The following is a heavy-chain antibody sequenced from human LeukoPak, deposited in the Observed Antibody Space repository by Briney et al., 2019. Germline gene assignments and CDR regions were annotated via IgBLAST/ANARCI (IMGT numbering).Heavy chain of an antibody. CDR2: ISYDGSNN. D-gene: IGHD6-13*01. J-gene: IGHJ4*02. CDR3: AGPNRIAAAGRASDY. V-gene: IGHV3-30-3*01. CDR1: GFTFSSYA. Sequence: GGSLRLSCAASGFTFSSYARHWVRQAPGKGLEWVAVISYDGSNNYYADSVKGRFTISRDNSKNTLYLQMNSLRAEDTAVYYCAGPNRIAAAGRASDYWGQGTLVTVSS.